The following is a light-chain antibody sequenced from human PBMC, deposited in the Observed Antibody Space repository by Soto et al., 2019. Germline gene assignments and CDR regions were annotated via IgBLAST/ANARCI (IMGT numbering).Light chain of an antibody. CDR2: GSS. Sequence: EIVLTQSPGTLSLSAGERATITCRASQSVSSSYLSWYQQKPGQAPRLLIYGSSGRATGIPDRFSGSGSGTYFTLTISMLEPEDFAVYFCQYYDSFRTFGQGTKVDIK. CDR1: QSVSSSY. CDR3: QYYDSFRT. V-gene: IGKV3-20*01. J-gene: IGKJ1*01.